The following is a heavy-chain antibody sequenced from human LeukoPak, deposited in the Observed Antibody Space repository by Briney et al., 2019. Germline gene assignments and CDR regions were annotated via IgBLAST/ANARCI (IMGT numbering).Heavy chain of an antibody. CDR3: AKEEGSSGWFDY. Sequence: GGSLRLSCAASGFSDSSNYMHWVRQAPGKGLEWVSVIYSGGKTYYADSVKGRFTTSRDNSRNTLFLQMNSLRPEDTAVYYCAKEEGSSGWFDYWGQGTLVTVSS. V-gene: IGHV3-66*02. CDR2: IYSGGKT. J-gene: IGHJ5*01. D-gene: IGHD6-19*01. CDR1: GFSDSSNY.